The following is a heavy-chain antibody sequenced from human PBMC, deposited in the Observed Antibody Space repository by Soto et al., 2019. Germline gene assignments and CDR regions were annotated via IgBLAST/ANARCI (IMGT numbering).Heavy chain of an antibody. CDR2: IYPGDSDT. D-gene: IGHD6-19*01. CDR1: GYSFTSCW. CDR3: AIHRQQWLVSASIDF. Sequence: PGESLKISCKGSGYSFTSCWIGWVRQMPGKGLEWMGIIYPGDSDTRYSPSFQGQVTVSADKSISTAYLQWSSLKASDTAMYYCAIHRQQWLVSASIDFRGQGTLVTLSS. J-gene: IGHJ4*02. V-gene: IGHV5-51*01.